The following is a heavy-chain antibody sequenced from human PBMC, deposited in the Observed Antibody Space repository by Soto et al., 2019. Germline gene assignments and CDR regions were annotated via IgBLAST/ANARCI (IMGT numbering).Heavy chain of an antibody. Sequence: SETLSLTCAVYGGSFSGYYWSWIRQPPGKGLEWIGEINHSGSTNYNPSLKSRVTISVDTSKNQFSLKLSSVTAADTAVYYCARVFKKARRYDXSGYYLGYYDYYYGMDVWGQGTTVTVSS. CDR2: INHSGST. CDR1: GGSFSGYY. V-gene: IGHV4-34*01. CDR3: ARVFKKARRYDXSGYYLGYYDYYYGMDV. D-gene: IGHD3-22*01. J-gene: IGHJ6*02.